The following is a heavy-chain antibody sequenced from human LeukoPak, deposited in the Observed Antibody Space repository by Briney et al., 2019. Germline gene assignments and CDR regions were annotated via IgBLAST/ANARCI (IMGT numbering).Heavy chain of an antibody. V-gene: IGHV1-2*04. CDR2: INPNSGGT. J-gene: IGHJ5*02. CDR1: GYTFTGYY. CDR3: ARDRITMVRGVIPENNWFDP. D-gene: IGHD3-10*01. Sequence: ASVKVSCKASGYTFTGYYMHWVRQAPGQGLEWMGWINPNSGGTNYAQKFQGWVTMTRDTSISTAYMELSRLRSDDTAVYYCARDRITMVRGVIPENNWFDPWGQGTLVTVSP.